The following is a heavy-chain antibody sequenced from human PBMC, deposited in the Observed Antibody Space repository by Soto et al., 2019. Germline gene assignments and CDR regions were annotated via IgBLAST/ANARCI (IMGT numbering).Heavy chain of an antibody. CDR2: INAGNGNT. D-gene: IGHD3-3*01. CDR3: ARTPIFGVDAGYFDY. V-gene: IGHV1-3*01. CDR1: GYTFTSYA. J-gene: IGHJ4*02. Sequence: QVQLVQSGAEVKKPGASVKVSCKASGYTFTSYAMHWVRQAPGQRLEWMGWINAGNGNTKYSQKFQGRVTITRDTSASTAYMELSSLRSEDTAVYYCARTPIFGVDAGYFDYWGQGTLVTVSS.